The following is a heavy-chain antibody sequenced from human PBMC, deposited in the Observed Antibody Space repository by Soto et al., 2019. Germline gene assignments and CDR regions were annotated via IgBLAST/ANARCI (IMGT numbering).Heavy chain of an antibody. J-gene: IGHJ6*02. Sequence: QVQLVQSGAEVKKPGASVKISCEASGYTFTNFSIHWVRQAPGQLLEWMGWINAGSGYTKYSRRFQDRLIITRDRSASTAYMELSILRSEDTAMFYCARGRGGIRNSYGMDVWGQGTTVTVSS. CDR1: GYTFTNFS. CDR2: INAGSGYT. V-gene: IGHV1-3*01. CDR3: ARGRGGIRNSYGMDV. D-gene: IGHD3-3*02.